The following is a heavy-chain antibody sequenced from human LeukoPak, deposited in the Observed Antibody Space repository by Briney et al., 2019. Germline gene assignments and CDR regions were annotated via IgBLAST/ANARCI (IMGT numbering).Heavy chain of an antibody. J-gene: IGHJ4*02. Sequence: AGGSLRLSCAASGFTFSSYSMNWVRQAPGKGLEWVSSISSSSSYIYYADSVKGRFTISRDNAKNSLYLQTNSLRAEDTAVYYCARDITVTPDYWGQGTLVTVSS. V-gene: IGHV3-21*01. CDR3: ARDITVTPDY. D-gene: IGHD4-17*01. CDR1: GFTFSSYS. CDR2: ISSSSSYI.